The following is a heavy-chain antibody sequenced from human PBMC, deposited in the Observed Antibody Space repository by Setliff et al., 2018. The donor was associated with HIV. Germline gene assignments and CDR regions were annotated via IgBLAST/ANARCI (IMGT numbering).Heavy chain of an antibody. J-gene: IGHJ3*02. CDR3: ARWVAAQKAFDI. CDR2: GHYSGNT. V-gene: IGHV4-59*08. Sequence: SETLSLTCTVSGVSITSYYWNWIRQPPGKGLEWIGYGHYSGNTKQNPSLRSRVTISVDTSKNQLSLTLYSVSAADTAVYYCARWVAAQKAFDIWGHGTMVTVSS. CDR1: GVSITSYY. D-gene: IGHD2-15*01.